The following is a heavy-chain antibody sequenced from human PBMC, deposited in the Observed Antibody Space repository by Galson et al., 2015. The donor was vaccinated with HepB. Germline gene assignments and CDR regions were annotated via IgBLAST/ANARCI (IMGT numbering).Heavy chain of an antibody. CDR1: GGSISSSSYY. CDR2: IYYSGST. D-gene: IGHD2-15*01. Sequence: SETLSLTCTVSGGSISSSSYYWGWIRQPPGKGLEWIGSIYYSGSTYYNPSLKSRATISVDTSKNQFSLKLSSVTAADTAVYCCARLNIVVVVAANWFDPWGQGTLVTVSS. J-gene: IGHJ5*02. V-gene: IGHV4-39*01. CDR3: ARLNIVVVVAANWFDP.